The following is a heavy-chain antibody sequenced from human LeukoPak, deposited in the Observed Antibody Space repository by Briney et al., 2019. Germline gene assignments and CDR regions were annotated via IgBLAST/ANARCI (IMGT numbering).Heavy chain of an antibody. J-gene: IGHJ6*03. CDR1: GFTFSSYG. CDR2: ISSSSSYI. V-gene: IGHV3-21*04. CDR3: ARSPAGANYYLDV. Sequence: GGSLRLSCAASGFTFSSYGMNWVRQAPGKGLEWVSSISSSSSYIYYADSVQGRFTITRDNAKNSLYLQMNSLRTEDTALYYCARSPAGANYYLDVWGRGTTVTISS. D-gene: IGHD1-14*01.